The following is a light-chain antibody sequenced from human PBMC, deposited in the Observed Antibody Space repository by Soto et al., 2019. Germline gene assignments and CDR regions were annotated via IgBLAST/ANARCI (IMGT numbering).Light chain of an antibody. J-gene: IGKJ1*01. V-gene: IGKV3-15*01. CDR3: QQYNNWWT. Sequence: EIVMTQSPATLSVSPGERATLSCRASQSVNSNLAWYQQKPGQAPRLLIYGASTRATGTPARFSGSGSETEFTLTISSLQSEDFAVYYCQQYNNWWTFGQGTKVEIK. CDR1: QSVNSN. CDR2: GAS.